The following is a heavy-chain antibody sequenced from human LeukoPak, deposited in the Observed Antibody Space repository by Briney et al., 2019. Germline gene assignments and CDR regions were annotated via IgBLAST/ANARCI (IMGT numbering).Heavy chain of an antibody. CDR2: IYYSGNT. V-gene: IGHV4-39*07. CDR1: GGSISSSSYY. Sequence: SETLSLTCTVSGGSISSSSYYWGWIRQPPGKGLEWIGSIYYSGNTNYNPSLKSRVTISVDTSKNQFSLKLSSVTAADTAVYYCARFPGSAEYRHYYYMDVWGKGTTVTVSS. D-gene: IGHD2-15*01. CDR3: ARFPGSAEYRHYYYMDV. J-gene: IGHJ6*03.